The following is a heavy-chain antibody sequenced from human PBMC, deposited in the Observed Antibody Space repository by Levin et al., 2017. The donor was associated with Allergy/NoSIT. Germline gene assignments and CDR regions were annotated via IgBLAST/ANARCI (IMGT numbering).Heavy chain of an antibody. V-gene: IGHV3-15*01. CDR1: GFTFSNAW. Sequence: LSLTCAASGFTFSNAWMSWVRQAPGKGLEWVGRIKSKTDGGTTDYAAPVKGRFTISRDDSKNTLYLQMNSLKTEDTAVYYCTTDTRYSSGWYFSHYYYYMDVWGKGTTVTVSS. D-gene: IGHD6-19*01. J-gene: IGHJ6*03. CDR2: IKSKTDGGTT. CDR3: TTDTRYSSGWYFSHYYYYMDV.